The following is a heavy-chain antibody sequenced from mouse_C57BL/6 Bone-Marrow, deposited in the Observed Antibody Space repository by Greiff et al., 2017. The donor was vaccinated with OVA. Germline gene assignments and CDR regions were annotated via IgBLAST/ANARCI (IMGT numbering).Heavy chain of an antibody. CDR2: ISSGGSYT. Sequence: DVQLQESGGDLVKPGGSLKLSCAASGFTFSSYGMSWVRQTPDKRLEWVATISSGGSYTYYPDSVKGRFTISRDNAKNTLYLQMSSLKSEDTAMYYCAIWDYFDYWGQGTTLTVSS. CDR3: AIWDYFDY. V-gene: IGHV5-6*01. D-gene: IGHD4-1*01. J-gene: IGHJ2*01. CDR1: GFTFSSYG.